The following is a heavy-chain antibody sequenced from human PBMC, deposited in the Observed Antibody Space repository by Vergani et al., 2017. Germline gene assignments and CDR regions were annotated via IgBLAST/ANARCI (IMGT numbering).Heavy chain of an antibody. CDR2: ISWNSGSI. V-gene: IGHV3-9*01. Sequence: EVQLVESGGGLVQPGRSLRLSCAASGFTFDDYAMHWVRQAPGKGLEWVSGISWNSGSIGYADSVKGRFTISRDNAKNSLYLQMNSLRAEDTAVYYCARDKGRSSDYWGQGTLVTVSS. J-gene: IGHJ4*02. CDR3: ARDKGRSSDY. CDR1: GFTFDDYA. D-gene: IGHD6-6*01.